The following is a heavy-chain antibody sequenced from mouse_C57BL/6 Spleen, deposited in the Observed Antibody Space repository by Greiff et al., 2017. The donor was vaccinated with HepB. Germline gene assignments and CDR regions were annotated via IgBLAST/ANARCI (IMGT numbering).Heavy chain of an antibody. CDR1: GFTFTDYY. CDR2: VYPYNGGT. CDR3: ARWGDYGSSLFDV. Sequence: VQLKESGPVLVKPGPSVKISCKASGFTFTDYYMHWVKQSHGKSLEWIGLVYPYNGGTSYNQKFKGKATLTVDTSSSTAYMELNSLTSEDSAVYYCARWGDYGSSLFDVWGTGTTVTVSS. J-gene: IGHJ1*03. V-gene: IGHV1-36*01. D-gene: IGHD1-1*01.